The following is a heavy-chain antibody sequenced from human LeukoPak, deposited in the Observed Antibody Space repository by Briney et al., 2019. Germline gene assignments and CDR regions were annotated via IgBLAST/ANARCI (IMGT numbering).Heavy chain of an antibody. CDR2: ISGSGGST. Sequence: GXXLRLSCAASGFTFSSYAMSWVRQAPGKGLEWVSAISGSGGSTYYADSVKGRFTISRDNSKNTLYLQMNSLRAEDTAVYYCAKAYDSSGYDYWGQGTLVTVSS. CDR1: GFTFSSYA. CDR3: AKAYDSSGYDY. V-gene: IGHV3-23*01. J-gene: IGHJ4*02. D-gene: IGHD3-22*01.